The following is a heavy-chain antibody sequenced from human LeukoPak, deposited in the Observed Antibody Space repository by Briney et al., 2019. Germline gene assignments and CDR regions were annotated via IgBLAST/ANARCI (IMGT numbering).Heavy chain of an antibody. CDR2: IKQDGSEK. V-gene: IGHV3-7*01. CDR1: GFTFSSYW. J-gene: IGHJ4*02. CDR3: ARAAGYCSGGSCYSFLDY. D-gene: IGHD2-15*01. Sequence: GGSLRLSCAASGFTFSSYWMSWVRQAPGKWLEWVANIKQDGSEKYYVDSVKGRFTISRDNAKNSLYLQMNSLRAEDTAVYYCARAAGYCSGGSCYSFLDYWGQGTLVTVSS.